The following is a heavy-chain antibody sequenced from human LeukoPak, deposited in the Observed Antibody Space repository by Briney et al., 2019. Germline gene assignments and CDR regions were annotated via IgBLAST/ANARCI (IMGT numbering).Heavy chain of an antibody. V-gene: IGHV4-34*01. CDR2: INHSGST. J-gene: IGHJ3*02. D-gene: IGHD1-26*01. CDR3: ASHSLILGDAFDI. CDR1: GGSFSGYY. Sequence: SETLSLTCAVYGGSFSGYYWSWIRQPPGKGLEWIGEINHSGSTDYNPSLKSRVTMSVDTSKNQFSLKLSSVTAADTAVYYCASHSLILGDAFDIWGQGTMVTVSS.